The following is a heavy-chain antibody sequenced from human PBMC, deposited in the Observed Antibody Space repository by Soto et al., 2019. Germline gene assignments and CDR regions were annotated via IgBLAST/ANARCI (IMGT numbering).Heavy chain of an antibody. CDR2: INHSGST. J-gene: IGHJ4*02. CDR1: GGSFSGYY. Sequence: QVQLQQWGAGLLKPSETLSLTCAVYGGSFSGYYWSWIRQPPGKGLEWIGEINHSGSTNYNPSLKSRVTISVDTSKNQFSLKLSSVTAADTAVYYCARGDEDTAMDPTMIVVVIPFDYWGQGTLVTVSS. V-gene: IGHV4-34*01. CDR3: ARGDEDTAMDPTMIVVVIPFDY. D-gene: IGHD3-22*01.